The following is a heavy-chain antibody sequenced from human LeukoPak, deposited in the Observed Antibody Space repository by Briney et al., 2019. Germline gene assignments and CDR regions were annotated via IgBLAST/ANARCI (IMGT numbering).Heavy chain of an antibody. V-gene: IGHV3-53*01. J-gene: IGHJ4*02. Sequence: GVSLSLSCAASGFTVSSNYMSWVRQAPGKGLECVSVIYTGGNTYYADSVKGRFIISRDTSKNTLYLQMNSLRAEDTAVYYCARGGVVTRFFDFWGQGALVTVSS. CDR2: IYTGGNT. CDR1: GFTVSSNY. CDR3: ARGGVVTRFFDF. D-gene: IGHD3-3*01.